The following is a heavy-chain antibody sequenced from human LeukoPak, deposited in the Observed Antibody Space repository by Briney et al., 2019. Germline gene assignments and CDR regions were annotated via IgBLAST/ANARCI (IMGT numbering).Heavy chain of an antibody. J-gene: IGHJ6*02. CDR1: GYSFTSYW. CDR3: AGSPRYYYYGMDV. V-gene: IGHV5-51*01. Sequence: GESLKISCKGSGYSFTSYWISWVRQMPGKGLEWMGIIYPGDSDTRYSPSFQGQVTISADKSISTAYLQWSSLKASDTAMYYCAGSPRYYYYGMDVWGQGTTVTVSS. CDR2: IYPGDSDT.